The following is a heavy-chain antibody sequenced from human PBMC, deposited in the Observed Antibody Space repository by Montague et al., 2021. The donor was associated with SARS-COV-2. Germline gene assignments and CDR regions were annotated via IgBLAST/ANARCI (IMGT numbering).Heavy chain of an antibody. CDR1: GFTFYNYA. CDR3: AKGRSDFDWYFAL. J-gene: IGHJ2*01. Sequence: SLRLSCAASGFTFYNYALGWVRQAPRKGLAWVSVLSGTGRTTYYAASLRGRVTISRENSKSTVYLHILHLRAEDTALYYCAKGRSDFDWYFALWGRGTLVTVSS. D-gene: IGHD3/OR15-3a*01. CDR2: LSGTGRTT. V-gene: IGHV3-23*01.